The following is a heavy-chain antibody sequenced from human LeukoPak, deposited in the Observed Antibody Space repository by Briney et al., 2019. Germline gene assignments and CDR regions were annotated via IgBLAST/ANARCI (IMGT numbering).Heavy chain of an antibody. V-gene: IGHV3-53*01. CDR1: GFTVSSNY. CDR2: IYSGGST. Sequence: GGSLRLSCAASGFTVSSNYMSWVRQAPGKGLEWVSVIYSGGSTYYADSVKGRFTISRDNSKNTLYLQMNSLRAGDTAVYYCAKDRDSSGYYSYWGQGTLVTVSS. CDR3: AKDRDSSGYYSY. D-gene: IGHD3-22*01. J-gene: IGHJ4*02.